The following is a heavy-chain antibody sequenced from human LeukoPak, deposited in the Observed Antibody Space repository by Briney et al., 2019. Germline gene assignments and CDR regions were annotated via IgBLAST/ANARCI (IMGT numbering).Heavy chain of an antibody. V-gene: IGHV4-39*01. CDR2: MYYTGST. Sequence: PSETLSLTCTVSGGSISSSSYYWGWIRQPPGKGLEWIGSMYYTGSTYYNPSLKSRLTMSVDTSKNQFSLKLSSVTAADTAVYFCARYQLYYFDYWGQGTLVTVSS. D-gene: IGHD6-6*01. J-gene: IGHJ4*02. CDR1: GGSISSSSYY. CDR3: ARYQLYYFDY.